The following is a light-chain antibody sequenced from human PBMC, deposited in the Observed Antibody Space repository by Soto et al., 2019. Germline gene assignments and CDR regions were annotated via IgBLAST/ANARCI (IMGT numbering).Light chain of an antibody. J-gene: IGKJ2*01. CDR2: DAA. CDR3: QQRSDWVT. CDR1: QSVSSY. V-gene: IGKV3-11*01. Sequence: EVVLTQSPATLSLSPWERATLSCRASQSVSSYLVWYQQKPGQAPRLLIYDAANRAIGIPARFSGSGSGTDFTLTISSLEPEDSAVYYCQQRSDWVTFGQGTKLEIK.